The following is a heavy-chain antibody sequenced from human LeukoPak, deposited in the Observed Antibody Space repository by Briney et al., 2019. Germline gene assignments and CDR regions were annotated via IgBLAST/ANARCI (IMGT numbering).Heavy chain of an antibody. CDR1: GFIFSSYA. D-gene: IGHD7-27*01. V-gene: IGHV3-23*01. J-gene: IGHJ4*02. CDR3: AQASSNWGKFYLDY. CDR2: ISGSGGNS. Sequence: GGSQRLSCAASGFIFSSYAMSWVRQAPGKGLEWVSVISGSGGNSYYADSVKGRFTISRDNSKNTLYLQMNSLRAEDTAIYYCAQASSNWGKFYLDYWGQGTLVTVSS.